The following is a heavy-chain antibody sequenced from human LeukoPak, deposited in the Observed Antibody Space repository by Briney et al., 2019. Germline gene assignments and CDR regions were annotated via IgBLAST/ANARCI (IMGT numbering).Heavy chain of an antibody. Sequence: GESLRLSCAASGFTFSSCSMNWVRQAPGKGLEWVSSISSSSSDIYYADSVKGRFTISRDNAKNSLYLQMNSLRAEDTAVYYCARDSTARNIGFYYYDSSGSFDYWGQGTLVTVSS. J-gene: IGHJ4*02. CDR1: GFTFSSCS. D-gene: IGHD3-22*01. CDR2: ISSSSSDI. V-gene: IGHV3-21*01. CDR3: ARDSTARNIGFYYYDSSGSFDY.